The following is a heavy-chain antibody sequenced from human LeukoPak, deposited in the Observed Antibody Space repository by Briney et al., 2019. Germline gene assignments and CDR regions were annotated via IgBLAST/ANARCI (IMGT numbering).Heavy chain of an antibody. V-gene: IGHV1-46*01. CDR1: GYTFTSYY. CDR2: INPTGGST. J-gene: IGHJ4*02. Sequence: ASVKVSCKASGYTFTSYYMHWVRQAPGQGLEWMGIINPTGGSTTYAQRFQDRVTMTRDTSTSTVYMELRSLRSEDTAVYYCARDRVIAAAGSFDYWGQGTLVTVSS. D-gene: IGHD6-13*01. CDR3: ARDRVIAAAGSFDY.